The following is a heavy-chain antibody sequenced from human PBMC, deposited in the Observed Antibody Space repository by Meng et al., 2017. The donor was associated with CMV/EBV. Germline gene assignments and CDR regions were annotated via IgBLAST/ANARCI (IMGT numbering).Heavy chain of an antibody. V-gene: IGHV1-24*01. CDR1: GYTLTELS. CDR3: ATETGLYYQLPIYYYYGMDV. Sequence: ASVKVSCKGSGYTLTELSMHWVRQAPGKGLEWMGGFDPEDGETIYAQKFQGRVTMTEDTSTDTAYMELSSLRSEDTAVYYCATETGLYYQLPIYYYYGMDVWGQGTTVTVSS. CDR2: FDPEDGET. J-gene: IGHJ6*02. D-gene: IGHD2-2*01.